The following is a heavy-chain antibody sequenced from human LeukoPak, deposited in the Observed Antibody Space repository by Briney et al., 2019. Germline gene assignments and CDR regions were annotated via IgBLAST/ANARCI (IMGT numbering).Heavy chain of an antibody. CDR1: GFTFGDYA. V-gene: IGHV3-49*04. CDR3: TRILEWSLIDY. D-gene: IGHD3-3*01. Sequence: GGSLRLSCTASGFTFGDYAMSWVRQAPGKGLEWVGFIRSKAYGGTTEYAASVKGRFTISRDDSKSIAYLQMNSLKTEDTAVYYCTRILEWSLIDYWGQGTLVTVSS. J-gene: IGHJ4*02. CDR2: IRSKAYGGTT.